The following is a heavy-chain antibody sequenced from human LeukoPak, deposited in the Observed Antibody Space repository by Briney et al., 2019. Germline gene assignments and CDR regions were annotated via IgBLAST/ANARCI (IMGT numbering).Heavy chain of an antibody. CDR1: GYTFTSYY. V-gene: IGHV1-2*02. CDR2: INPNSGGT. J-gene: IGHJ5*02. D-gene: IGHD6-19*01. Sequence: ASVKVSCKASGYTFTSYYMHWVRQAPGQGLEWMGWINPNSGGTNYAQKFQGRVSMTTDTSTSTAYMELRGLRSDDTAMYYCARDVGITVADSFDPWGQGTLVTVSS. CDR3: ARDVGITVADSFDP.